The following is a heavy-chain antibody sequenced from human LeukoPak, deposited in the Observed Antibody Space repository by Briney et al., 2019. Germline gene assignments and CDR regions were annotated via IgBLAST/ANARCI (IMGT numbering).Heavy chain of an antibody. CDR2: ISSSSSYI. V-gene: IGHV3-11*06. CDR3: ARDLKTGTWNFYYGMDV. CDR1: GFTFSDYY. Sequence: PGGSLRLSCAASGFTFSDYYMSWIRQAPGKGLEWVSSISSSSSYIYYADSVKGRFTISRDNAKNSLYLQMNSLRAEDTAVYYCARDLKTGTWNFYYGMDVWGQGTTVTVSS. D-gene: IGHD1-1*01. J-gene: IGHJ6*02.